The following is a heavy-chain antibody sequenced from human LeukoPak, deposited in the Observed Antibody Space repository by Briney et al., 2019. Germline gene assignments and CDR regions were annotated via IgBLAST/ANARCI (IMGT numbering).Heavy chain of an antibody. CDR3: ARGPPLRGTFYYYYYYMDV. D-gene: IGHD2-21*02. V-gene: IGHV1-69*05. CDR2: IIPIFGTA. J-gene: IGHJ6*03. Sequence: SVKVSCKASGGTFSSYAISWVRQAPGQGLEWMGGIIPIFGTANYAQKFQGRVTITTDESTSTAYMELSSLRSEDTAVYYCARGPPLRGTFYYYYYYMDVWGKGTTVTVSS. CDR1: GGTFSSYA.